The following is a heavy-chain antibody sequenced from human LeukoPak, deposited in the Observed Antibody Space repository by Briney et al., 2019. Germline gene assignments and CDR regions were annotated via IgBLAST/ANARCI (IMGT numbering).Heavy chain of an antibody. V-gene: IGHV3-23*01. CDR1: GFTFSSYA. CDR3: AKNLDDYVWGSYSDY. Sequence: GGSLRLSCAASGFTFSSYAMSWVRQAPGKGLEWVSAISGSGGSTYYADSVKGRFTISRDNSKNTLYLQMNSLRAEDTAVYYCAKNLDDYVWGSYSDYWGQGTLVTVSS. D-gene: IGHD3-16*01. J-gene: IGHJ4*02. CDR2: ISGSGGST.